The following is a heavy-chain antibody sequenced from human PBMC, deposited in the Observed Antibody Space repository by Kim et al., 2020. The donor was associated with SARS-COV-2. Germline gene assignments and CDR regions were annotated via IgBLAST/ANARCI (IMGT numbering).Heavy chain of an antibody. CDR3: ARAYYGSGRAYYFDY. D-gene: IGHD3-10*01. CDR1: GFTFSSYG. Sequence: GGSLRLSCAASGFTFSSYGMHWVRQAPGKWLEWVAVIWYDGSNKYYADSVKGRFTISRDNSKNTLYLQMNSLRAEDTAVYYCARAYYGSGRAYYFDYWGQGTLVTVSS. V-gene: IGHV3-33*01. CDR2: IWYDGSNK. J-gene: IGHJ4*02.